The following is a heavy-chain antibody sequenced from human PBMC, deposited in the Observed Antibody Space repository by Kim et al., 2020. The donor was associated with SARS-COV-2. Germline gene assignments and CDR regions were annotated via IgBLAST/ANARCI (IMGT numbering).Heavy chain of an antibody. CDR2: ISGDSGKS. J-gene: IGHJ4*02. V-gene: IGHV3-23*01. CDR3: AKITGPFLPGSVF. CDR1: GFSFSNYA. Sequence: GGSLRLSYTVSGFSFSNYAMSWVRQAPGKGLEWVSTISGDSGKSYYANSVKGRFTISRDNSRSTLYLQMDSLGAEDTAVYFCAKITGPFLPGSVFWGQGT. D-gene: IGHD3-10*01.